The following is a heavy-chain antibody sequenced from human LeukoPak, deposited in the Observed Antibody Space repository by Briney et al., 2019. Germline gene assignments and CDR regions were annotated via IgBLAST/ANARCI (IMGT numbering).Heavy chain of an antibody. CDR1: GGSISSYY. V-gene: IGHV4-59*08. D-gene: IGHD3-3*01. J-gene: IGHJ3*02. CDR2: IYYSGST. Sequence: MPSETLSLTCTVSGGSISSYYWSWIRQPPGKGLEWIGYIYYSGSTNYNPSLKSRVTISVDTSKNQFSLKLSSVTAADTAVYYCARRVKDFWRGPSAFDIWGQGTMVTVSS. CDR3: ARRVKDFWRGPSAFDI.